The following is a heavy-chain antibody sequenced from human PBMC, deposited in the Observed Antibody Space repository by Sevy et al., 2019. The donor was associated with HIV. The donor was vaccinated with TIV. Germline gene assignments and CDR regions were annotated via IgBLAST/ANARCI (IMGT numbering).Heavy chain of an antibody. Sequence: GGSLRLSCAASGFTFSSFGMHWVRQAPGKGLEWVAVIWNDRSNKHYADSVKGRFTISRDNSKNTLYLQMNSLRAEDTAVYYCAKDTQRTPTPAFFDYWGQGTLVTVSS. CDR3: AKDTQRTPTPAFFDY. J-gene: IGHJ4*02. CDR2: IWNDRSNK. CDR1: GFTFSSFG. V-gene: IGHV3-33*06.